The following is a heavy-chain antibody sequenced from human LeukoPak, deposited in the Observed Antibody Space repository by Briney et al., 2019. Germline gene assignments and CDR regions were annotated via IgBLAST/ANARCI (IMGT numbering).Heavy chain of an antibody. V-gene: IGHV4-31*03. Sequence: SETLSLTCTVSGGSISSVAYYWSWLRQHPGKGLEWIGYIYYSGSTYYNPSLKSRVTISVDTSKNQFSLKLSSVTAADTAVYYCAISRGTINPIDYWGQGTLVTVSS. CDR2: IYYSGST. D-gene: IGHD1-7*01. CDR3: AISRGTINPIDY. J-gene: IGHJ4*02. CDR1: GGSISSVAYY.